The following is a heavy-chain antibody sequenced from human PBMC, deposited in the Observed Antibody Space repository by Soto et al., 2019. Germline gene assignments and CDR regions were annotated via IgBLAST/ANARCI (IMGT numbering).Heavy chain of an antibody. V-gene: IGHV1-69*01. J-gene: IGHJ4*02. D-gene: IGHD1-26*01. Sequence: QVQLVQSGAEVKKPGSSVKVSCKASGGTFSSYAISWVRQAPGQGLEWMGGIIPIFGTANYAQKFQGRVTMTADESTGTAYRELSSLRSEDTAVYYCAGANGGVGATPDYWGQGTLVTVSS. CDR1: GGTFSSYA. CDR2: IIPIFGTA. CDR3: AGANGGVGATPDY.